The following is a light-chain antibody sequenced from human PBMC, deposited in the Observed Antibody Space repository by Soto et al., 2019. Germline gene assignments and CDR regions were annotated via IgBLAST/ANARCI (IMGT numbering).Light chain of an antibody. CDR1: QSISSY. J-gene: IGKJ4*01. CDR2: AAS. Sequence: DIPMTQSPSSLSASVRDRVTITCRASQSISSYLNWYQQKPGKAPKLLIYAASSLQSGVPSKFSGSESGTDFTLTISSLQPEDSATYYCQQSYSTPRTFRGGTKLEIK. CDR3: QQSYSTPRT. V-gene: IGKV1-39*01.